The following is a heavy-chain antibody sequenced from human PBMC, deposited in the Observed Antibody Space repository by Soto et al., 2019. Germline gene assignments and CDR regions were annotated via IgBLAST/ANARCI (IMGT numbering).Heavy chain of an antibody. Sequence: EVQLVESGGGLVQPGGSLRLSCTASGFIFSSCDMNWVRQAPGRGLEWISYISRSSTTIYYADSVKGRFTITRDNAKNCLYLHMNSLRDEDTAVYYCVRDLDNNWPYSWFDPWGQGSLVTVSS. CDR2: ISRSSTTI. J-gene: IGHJ5*02. V-gene: IGHV3-48*02. CDR3: VRDLDNNWPYSWFDP. D-gene: IGHD1-1*01. CDR1: GFIFSSCD.